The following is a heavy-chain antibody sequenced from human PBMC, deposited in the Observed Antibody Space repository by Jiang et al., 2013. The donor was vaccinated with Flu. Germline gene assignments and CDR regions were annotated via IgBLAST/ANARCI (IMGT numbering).Heavy chain of an antibody. J-gene: IGHJ6*02. V-gene: IGHV1-18*04. D-gene: IGHD3-10*01. Sequence: SGAEVKKPGASVKVSCKASGYTFTSYGISWVRQAPGQGLEWMGWISAYNGNTNYAQKLQGRVTMTTDTSTSTAYMELRSLRSDDTAVYYCARDRSPLLWFGVYGMDVWGQGTTVTVSS. CDR3: ARDRSPLLWFGVYGMDV. CDR1: GYTFTSYG. CDR2: ISAYNGNT.